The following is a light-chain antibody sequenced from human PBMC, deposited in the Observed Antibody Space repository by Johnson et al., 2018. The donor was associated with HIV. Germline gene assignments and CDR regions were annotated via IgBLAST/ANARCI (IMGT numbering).Light chain of an antibody. CDR2: END. V-gene: IGLV1-51*02. Sequence: HSVLTQPPSVSAAPGQKVTISCSGSSSNIGSNYVSWYQQFPGTAPKLLIYENDKRPSGIPDRFSGSQSGTSAALGITGLTTCDAADYYCATWDRSLTIGGVFGSGTKVTVL. J-gene: IGLJ1*01. CDR3: ATWDRSLTIGGV. CDR1: SSNIGSNY.